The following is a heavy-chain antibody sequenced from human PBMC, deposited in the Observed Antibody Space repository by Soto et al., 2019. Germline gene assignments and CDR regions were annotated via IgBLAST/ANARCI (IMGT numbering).Heavy chain of an antibody. CDR3: ARDRGYDILTGYYNDEYFQH. V-gene: IGHV3-33*01. CDR2: IWYDGSNK. CDR1: GFTFSSYG. J-gene: IGHJ1*01. D-gene: IGHD3-9*01. Sequence: GGSLRLSCAASGFTFSSYGMHWVRQAPGKGLEWVAVIWYDGSNKYYADSVKGRFTISRDNSKNTLYLQMNSLRAEDTVVYYCARDRGYDILTGYYNDEYFQHWGQGTLVTVSS.